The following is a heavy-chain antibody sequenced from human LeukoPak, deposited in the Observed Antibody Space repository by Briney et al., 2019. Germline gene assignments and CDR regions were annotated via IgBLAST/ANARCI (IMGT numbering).Heavy chain of an antibody. CDR3: ARERGRGRDSPWFDY. CDR1: GFIFSGDF. D-gene: IGHD1-26*01. V-gene: IGHV3-53*01. CDR2: IYNDGST. J-gene: IGHJ4*02. Sequence: PGGSLRLSCAASGFIFSGDFMSRVRQAPGKGLEWVSVIYNDGSTYYADSVKGRFTISRDNSKNTLDLQMTGLRAEDTAVYYCARERGRGRDSPWFDYWGQGTLVTVSS.